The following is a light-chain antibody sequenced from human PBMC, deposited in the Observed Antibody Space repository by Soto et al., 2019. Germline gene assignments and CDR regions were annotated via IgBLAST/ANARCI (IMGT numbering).Light chain of an antibody. V-gene: IGKV3-11*01. CDR3: QQRSNWLRIT. Sequence: EIVLTQSPATLSLSPGERATLSCRASQSVSSYLAWYQQKPGQAPRLLIYDASNRATGIPARFSGSGSGTDFTLTISSLEPEDFAVYYCQQRSNWLRITFG. J-gene: IGKJ5*01. CDR2: DAS. CDR1: QSVSSY.